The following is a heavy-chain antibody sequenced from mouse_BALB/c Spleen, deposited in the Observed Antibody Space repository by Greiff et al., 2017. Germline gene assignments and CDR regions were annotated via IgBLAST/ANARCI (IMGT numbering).Heavy chain of an antibody. J-gene: IGHJ3*01. D-gene: IGHD1-1*01. CDR1: GFNIKDTY. CDR3: ARGYYYGSRTY. CDR2: IDPANGNT. Sequence: VQLKQSGAELVKPGASVKLSCTASGFNIKDTYMHWVKQRPEQGLEWIGRIDPANGNTKYDPKFQGKATITADTSSNTAYLQLSSLTSEDTAVYYCARGYYYGSRTYWGQGTLVTVSA. V-gene: IGHV14-3*02.